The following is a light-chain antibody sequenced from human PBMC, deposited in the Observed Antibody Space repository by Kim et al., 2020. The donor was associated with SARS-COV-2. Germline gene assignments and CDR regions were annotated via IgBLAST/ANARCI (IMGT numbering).Light chain of an antibody. Sequence: PGGTVTLTGASNTGAGTSGYYPNWFQLKPGQAPRSMIHTASGRHSWTPARFSGSLLGGKAALTLSGVQPEDEAEYYCLLYYGGVWVFGGGTKLTVL. J-gene: IGLJ3*02. CDR2: TAS. CDR1: TGAGTSGYY. V-gene: IGLV7-43*01. CDR3: LLYYGGVWV.